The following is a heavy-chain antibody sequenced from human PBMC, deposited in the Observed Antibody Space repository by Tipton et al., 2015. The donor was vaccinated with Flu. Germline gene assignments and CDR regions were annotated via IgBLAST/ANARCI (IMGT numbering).Heavy chain of an antibody. CDR3: AKDGGVRYLEWLLL. Sequence: SLRLSCAASGFTFSSYGMHWVRQAPGKGLEWVAGIGHYVSNKYYADSVKGRFTISRDNVKNTLYLEMNSLRAEDTAVYFCAKDGGVRYLEWLLLWGQGTLVTVSS. J-gene: IGHJ4*02. V-gene: IGHV3-30*02. CDR2: IGHYVSNK. D-gene: IGHD3-3*01. CDR1: GFTFSSYG.